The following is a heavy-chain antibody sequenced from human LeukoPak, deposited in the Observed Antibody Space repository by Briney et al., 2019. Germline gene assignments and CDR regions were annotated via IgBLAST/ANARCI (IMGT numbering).Heavy chain of an antibody. CDR2: ISYDGSNK. D-gene: IGHD3-10*01. V-gene: IGHV3-30*01. Sequence: GGSLRLSCAASGSTFSSYAMHWVRQAPGKGLEWVAVISYDGSNKYYADSVKGRFTISRDNSKNTLYLQMNSLRAEDTAVYYCARDTYYSLRRFDYWGQGTLVTVSS. J-gene: IGHJ4*02. CDR3: ARDTYYSLRRFDY. CDR1: GSTFSSYA.